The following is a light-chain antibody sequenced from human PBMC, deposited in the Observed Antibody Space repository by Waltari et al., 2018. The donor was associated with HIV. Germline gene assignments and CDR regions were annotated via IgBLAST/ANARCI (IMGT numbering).Light chain of an antibody. Sequence: QSALTQPASVSGSPGQSLTISCTGTSSDVGGYDYVSWYQLYPGKAPKLMISEVRNRPSGVSNRFSGSKSGNTASLTISGLQAEDEADYYCSSYTSSTPYVFGTGTKVTVL. CDR2: EVR. V-gene: IGLV2-14*01. CDR1: SSDVGGYDY. CDR3: SSYTSSTPYV. J-gene: IGLJ1*01.